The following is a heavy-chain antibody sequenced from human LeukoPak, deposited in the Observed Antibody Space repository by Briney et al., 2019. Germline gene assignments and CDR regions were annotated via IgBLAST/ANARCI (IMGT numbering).Heavy chain of an antibody. J-gene: IGHJ6*02. D-gene: IGHD6-19*01. CDR2: INPDGSER. Sequence: GGSLRLACAASGFIFSSYYMSWVRQAPGKGLEWVALINPDGSERYYVDSVKGRFTISRDNARNSLYLQMDSLRDDDTAMYFCTRDLAAVPGPRMDVWGQGTTVTVSS. CDR1: GFIFSSYY. V-gene: IGHV3-7*03. CDR3: TRDLAAVPGPRMDV.